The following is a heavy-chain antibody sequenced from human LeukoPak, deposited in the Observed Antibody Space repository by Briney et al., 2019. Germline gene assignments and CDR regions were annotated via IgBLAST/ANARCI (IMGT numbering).Heavy chain of an antibody. Sequence: GGSLRLSCAASGFTFSSSAMSWVRQAPGKGLEWVSTISGSGDRTYYADSVKGRFTISRDNSKNTLFLQMNSLRAEDTAVYYCARAITNYGYIFDYWGQGTLVTVSS. CDR2: ISGSGDRT. CDR1: GFTFSSSA. D-gene: IGHD5-18*01. CDR3: ARAITNYGYIFDY. J-gene: IGHJ4*02. V-gene: IGHV3-23*01.